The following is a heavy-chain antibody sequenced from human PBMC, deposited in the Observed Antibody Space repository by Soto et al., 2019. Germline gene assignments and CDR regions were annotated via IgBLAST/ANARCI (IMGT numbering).Heavy chain of an antibody. CDR1: SGFVRSSTYY. J-gene: IGHJ6*02. CDR2: IYYIGDI. Sequence: QVQLQESGPGLVKPSETLSLTCTVSSGFVRSSTYYWSWIRQPPGKGLEWIGYIYYIGDINYNPSPKSRVTMSVGTSKNQFSLKLSSVTAADTAVYYCAREFYGMDVWGQGATVTVSS. V-gene: IGHV4-61*01. CDR3: AREFYGMDV.